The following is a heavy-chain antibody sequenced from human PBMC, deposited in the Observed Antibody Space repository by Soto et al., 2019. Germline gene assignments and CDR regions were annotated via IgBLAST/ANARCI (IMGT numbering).Heavy chain of an antibody. CDR2: ISSSNSTI. V-gene: IGHV3-48*01. CDR3: AREHTVTTFWYFDL. D-gene: IGHD4-4*01. CDR1: GFTFSSYS. J-gene: IGHJ2*01. Sequence: GGSLRLSCAASGFTFSSYSMNWVRQAPGKGLEWASYISSSNSTIYYADSVKGRFTISRDNDKNSLYLQMNSLRAEDTAVYYCAREHTVTTFWYFDLWGRGTLVTVSS.